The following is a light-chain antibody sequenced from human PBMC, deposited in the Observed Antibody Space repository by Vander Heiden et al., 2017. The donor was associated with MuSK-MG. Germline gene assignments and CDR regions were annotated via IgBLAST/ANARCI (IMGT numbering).Light chain of an antibody. V-gene: IGKV1-33*01. CDR1: EDIGNP. Sequence: DFQMTPSPSSLSVSVGDRVTISCRASEDIGNPLNWNQQKPGKAPDLLIYDASILKPGVPPRFRGSGSGTEFAFTITSLRPEDFATYYCQLYDNLPPTVTFGQGTRVDI. CDR3: QLYDNLPPTVT. CDR2: DAS. J-gene: IGKJ2*01.